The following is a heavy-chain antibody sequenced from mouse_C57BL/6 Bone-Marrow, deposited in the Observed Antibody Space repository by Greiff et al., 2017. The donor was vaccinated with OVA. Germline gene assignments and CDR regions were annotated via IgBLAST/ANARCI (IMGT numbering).Heavy chain of an antibody. D-gene: IGHD2-3*01. Sequence: VHVKQSGTVLARPGASVKMSCKTSGYTFTSYWMHWVKQRPGQGLEWIGAIYPGNSDTSYNQKFKGKAKLTAVTSASTAYMELSSLTNEDSAVYYCTRYDGYSSWFAYWGQGTLVTVSA. CDR2: IYPGNSDT. CDR1: GYTFTSYW. CDR3: TRYDGYSSWFAY. J-gene: IGHJ3*01. V-gene: IGHV1-5*01.